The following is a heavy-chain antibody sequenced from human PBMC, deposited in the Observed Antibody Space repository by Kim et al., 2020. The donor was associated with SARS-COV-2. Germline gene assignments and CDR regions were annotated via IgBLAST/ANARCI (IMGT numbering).Heavy chain of an antibody. V-gene: IGHV4-34*01. J-gene: IGHJ4*02. CDR2: INHSGST. CDR3: ARLGFIAVAGTKEKYFDY. CDR1: GGSFSGYY. Sequence: SETLSLTCAVYGGSFSGYYWSWIRQPPGKGLEWIGEINHSGSTNYNPSLKSRVTISVDTSKNQFSLKLSSVTAADTAVYYCARLGFIAVAGTKEKYFDYWGQGTLVTVSS. D-gene: IGHD6-19*01.